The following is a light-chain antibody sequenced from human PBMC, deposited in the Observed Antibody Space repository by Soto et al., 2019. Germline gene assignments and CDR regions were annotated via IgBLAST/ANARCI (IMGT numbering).Light chain of an antibody. J-gene: IGKJ1*01. V-gene: IGKV3-15*01. CDR1: QSVSSK. CDR3: QQYNNWPGT. CDR2: GAS. Sequence: EIVLTQSPGTLSLSPGERATLSCRASQSVSSKLAWYQQKPGLAPRLLFYGASTGATGIPARFSGSGSETEFTLSISSLQSEDFAVYYCQQYNNWPGTFGQGTKVEIK.